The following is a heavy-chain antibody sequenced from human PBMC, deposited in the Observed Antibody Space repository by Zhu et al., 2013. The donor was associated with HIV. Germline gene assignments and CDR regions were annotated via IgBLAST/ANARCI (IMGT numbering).Heavy chain of an antibody. J-gene: IGHJ1*01. CDR2: IIPIFGTA. D-gene: IGHD3-22*01. V-gene: IGHV1-69*06. CDR3: ARESGYYDSSGYGSGYFQH. CDR1: GGTFSSYA. Sequence: QVQLVQSGAEVKKPGSSVKVSCKASGGTFSSYAISWVRQAPGQGLEWMGGIIPIFGTANYAQKFQGRVTITADKSTSTAYMELSSLRSEDTAVYYCARESGYYDSSGYGSGYFQHWGQGTLVTVSS.